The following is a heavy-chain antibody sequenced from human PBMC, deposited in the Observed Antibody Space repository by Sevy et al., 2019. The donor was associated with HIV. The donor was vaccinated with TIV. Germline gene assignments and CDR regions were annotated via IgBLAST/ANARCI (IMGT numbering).Heavy chain of an antibody. V-gene: IGHV4-34*01. CDR3: ARGEGDLTI. J-gene: IGHJ4*02. D-gene: IGHD3-3*01. CDR1: GGSFSGYY. CDR2: INHSGST. Sequence: SETLSLTCAVYGGSFSGYYWSWIRQPPGKGLEWIAEINHSGSTNYNPSLKSRVTISVDTSKNQFSLKLSSVTAADTAVYYCARGEGDLTIWGQGTLVTVSS.